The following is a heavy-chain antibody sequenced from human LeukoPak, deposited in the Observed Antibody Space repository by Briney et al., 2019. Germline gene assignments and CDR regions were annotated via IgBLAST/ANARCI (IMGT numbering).Heavy chain of an antibody. Sequence: GGSLRLSCAASGFTFSSYAMSWVRQAPGKGLEWVSAISGSGGSTYYADSVKGRFTISRDNAKNSLYLQMNSLRAEDTALYYCAKASGSCYGCKTENFDYWGQGTLVTVSS. CDR3: AKASGSCYGCKTENFDY. D-gene: IGHD2-15*01. CDR2: ISGSGGST. V-gene: IGHV3-23*01. CDR1: GFTFSSYA. J-gene: IGHJ4*02.